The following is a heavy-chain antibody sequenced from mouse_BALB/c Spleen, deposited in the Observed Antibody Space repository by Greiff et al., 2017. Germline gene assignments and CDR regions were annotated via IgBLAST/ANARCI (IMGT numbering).Heavy chain of an antibody. CDR3: ARLTGTWAMDY. D-gene: IGHD4-1*01. CDR1: GFNIKDTY. CDR2: IDPANGNT. V-gene: IGHV14-3*02. J-gene: IGHJ4*01. Sequence: VQLKESGAELVKPGASVKLSCTASGFNIKDTYMHWVKQRPEQGLEWIGRIDPANGNTKYDPKFQGKATITADTSSNTAYLQLSSLTSEDTAVYYCARLTGTWAMDYWSQGTSVTVSS.